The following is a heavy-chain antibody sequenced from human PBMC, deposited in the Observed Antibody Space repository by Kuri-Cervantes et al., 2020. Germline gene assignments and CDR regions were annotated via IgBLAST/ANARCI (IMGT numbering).Heavy chain of an antibody. J-gene: IGHJ4*02. Sequence: GGSLRLSCAASGFTFSDYYMSWIRQAPGKGLEWVSSITDNGGGTFYADFAKGRFTISRDNSKNTLYLQMNSLRAEDTALYYCVKGVWQWLANWGQRTLVTVSS. D-gene: IGHD6-19*01. CDR3: VKGVWQWLAN. V-gene: IGHV3-23*01. CDR2: ITDNGGGT. CDR1: GFTFSDYY.